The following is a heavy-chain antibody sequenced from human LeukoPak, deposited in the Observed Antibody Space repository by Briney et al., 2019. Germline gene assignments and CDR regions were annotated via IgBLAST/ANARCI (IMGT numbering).Heavy chain of an antibody. V-gene: IGHV4-39*07. CDR2: IYYSGNT. Sequence: SETLSLTCTVSGGSISTNNNYWGWLRQPPGKGLEWIGHIYYSGNTYYNPSLGSRVSISVDTSKNQFSLNLSSVTAADTAVYLCARGRSGSYYDYWGQGTLVTVSS. CDR3: ARGRSGSYYDY. D-gene: IGHD1-26*01. CDR1: GGSISTNNNY. J-gene: IGHJ4*02.